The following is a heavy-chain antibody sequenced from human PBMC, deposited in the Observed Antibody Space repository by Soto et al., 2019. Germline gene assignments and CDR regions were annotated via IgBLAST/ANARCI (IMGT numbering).Heavy chain of an antibody. V-gene: IGHV4-4*07. CDR1: GGAISTYY. D-gene: IGHD3-3*01. J-gene: IGHJ5*02. CDR3: ARGQRFSDWFDP. CDR2: IYSSGST. Sequence: QVHLQESGPGLVKPSETLSLTCTVSGGAISTYYWTWIRQTAGKGLEWIGRIYSSGSTKYNPALQSRVTMSLDTSNNQFSLRLTSVTAADTAVYDCARGQRFSDWFDPWGQGTLVTVSS.